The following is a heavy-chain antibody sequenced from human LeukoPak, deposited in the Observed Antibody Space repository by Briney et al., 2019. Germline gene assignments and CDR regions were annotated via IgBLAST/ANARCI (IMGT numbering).Heavy chain of an antibody. Sequence: GGSLRLSCAASGFTFSSYGMHWVRQAPGKGLEWVAFIRYDGSNKYYADSVKGRFTISRDNAKNSLYLQMNSLRAEDTAVYYCARDYASYYYGSGSFDYWGQGTLVTVSS. CDR1: GFTFSSYG. D-gene: IGHD3-10*01. V-gene: IGHV3-30*02. CDR2: IRYDGSNK. J-gene: IGHJ4*02. CDR3: ARDYASYYYGSGSFDY.